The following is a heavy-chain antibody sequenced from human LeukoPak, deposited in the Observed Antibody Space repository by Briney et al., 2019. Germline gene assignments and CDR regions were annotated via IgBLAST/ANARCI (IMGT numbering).Heavy chain of an antibody. CDR3: ARDEGSAYPFDY. J-gene: IGHJ4*02. CDR2: INHSGST. Sequence: SETLSLTCAVYGGSFSGYYWSWIRQPPGKGLEWIGEINHSGSTNYNPSLKSRVTISVDTSKNQFSLNLNSVTAADTAVYFCARDEGSAYPFDYWGQGTLVTVSS. CDR1: GGSFSGYY. V-gene: IGHV4-34*01. D-gene: IGHD3-22*01.